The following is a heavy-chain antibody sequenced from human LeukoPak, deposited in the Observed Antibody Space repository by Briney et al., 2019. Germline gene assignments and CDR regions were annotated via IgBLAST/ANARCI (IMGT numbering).Heavy chain of an antibody. D-gene: IGHD3-3*01. CDR3: AHGSGYFDY. J-gene: IGHJ4*02. CDR1: GFTFSSYA. V-gene: IGHV3-30*04. CDR2: ISYDGSNK. Sequence: GRSLRLSCAASGFTFSSYAMHWVRQAPGKGLEWVAVISYDGSNKYYADSVKGRFTISRDNSKNTLYLQMNSLRAEDTAVYYCAHGSGYFDYWGQGTLVTVSS.